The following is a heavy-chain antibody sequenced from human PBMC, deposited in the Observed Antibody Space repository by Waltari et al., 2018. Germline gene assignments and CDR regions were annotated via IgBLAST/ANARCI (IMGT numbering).Heavy chain of an antibody. J-gene: IGHJ3*02. CDR1: GGSISSSSCY. CDR3: ARQVYYDSSGLDAFDI. CDR2: IYHSGST. D-gene: IGHD3-22*01. V-gene: IGHV4-39*01. Sequence: QLQLQESGPGLVKPSETLSLTCTVSGGSISSSSCYWGWIRQPPGKGLEWIGSIYHSGSTYYNPSLKSRVTISVDTSKNQFSLKLSSVTAADTAVYYCARQVYYDSSGLDAFDIWGQGTMVTVSS.